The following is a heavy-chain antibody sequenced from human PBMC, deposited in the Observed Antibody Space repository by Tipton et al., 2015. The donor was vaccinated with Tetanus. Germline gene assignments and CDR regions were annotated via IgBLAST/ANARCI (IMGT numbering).Heavy chain of an antibody. CDR2: ISSSSSTI. J-gene: IGHJ6*02. V-gene: IGHV3-48*01. CDR1: GFTFSSYS. CDR3: ARDSRLFYAMDV. Sequence: SLRLSCAASGFTFSSYSMNWVRQAPGKGLEWVSYISSSSSTIYYADSVKGRFTISRDNAKNSLFLQMDSLRVGDTAVYYCARDSRLFYAMDVWGQGATVAVSS. D-gene: IGHD6-25*01.